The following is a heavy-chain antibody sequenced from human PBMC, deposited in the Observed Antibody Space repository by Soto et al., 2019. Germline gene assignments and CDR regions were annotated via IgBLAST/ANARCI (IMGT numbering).Heavy chain of an antibody. V-gene: IGHV3-53*01. D-gene: IGHD6-19*01. CDR2: IYSGGGT. CDR3: AIGSGSGWFNWYFDL. Sequence: EVQLVESGGGLIQPGVSLRLSCAASGFTVSSNYMSWVRQAPGKGLEWVSIIYSGGGTYSADSVKGRFTISRDISKNTWYLQRNSLRVEDTAVYYCAIGSGSGWFNWYFDLWGRGTLVTVSS. CDR1: GFTVSSNY. J-gene: IGHJ2*01.